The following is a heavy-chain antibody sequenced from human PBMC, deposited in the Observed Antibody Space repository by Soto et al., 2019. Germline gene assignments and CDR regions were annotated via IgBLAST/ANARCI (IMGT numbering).Heavy chain of an antibody. Sequence: GASVKVSCKASGYTFTSYDINWVRQATGQRLEWMGWINASNGNTKYPQKFQDRVTITWDTSASTANMELSRLRSEDTALYYCARDLGYCSSTSCYYYMDVWGKGTTVTVSS. D-gene: IGHD2-2*01. CDR1: GYTFTSYD. CDR2: INASNGNT. CDR3: ARDLGYCSSTSCYYYMDV. V-gene: IGHV1-3*01. J-gene: IGHJ6*03.